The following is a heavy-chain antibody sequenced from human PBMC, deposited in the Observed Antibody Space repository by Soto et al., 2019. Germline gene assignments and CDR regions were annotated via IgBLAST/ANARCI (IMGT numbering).Heavy chain of an antibody. Sequence: GGSLRLSCAASGFTFSSYAMSWVRQAPGKGLEWVSAISGSGGSTYYADSMKGRFTISRDNSKNTLYLQMNSLRAEDTAVYYCAKTPLVINGYFDYWGQGTLVTVSS. V-gene: IGHV3-23*01. CDR3: AKTPLVINGYFDY. D-gene: IGHD3-9*01. J-gene: IGHJ4*02. CDR2: ISGSGGST. CDR1: GFTFSSYA.